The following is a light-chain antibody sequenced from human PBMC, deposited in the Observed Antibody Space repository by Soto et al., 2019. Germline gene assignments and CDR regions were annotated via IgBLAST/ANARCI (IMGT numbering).Light chain of an antibody. V-gene: IGLV1-40*01. Sequence: QSALTQPPSVSGAPGQRVTISCTGSSSNIGAGFDVHWYQQLPGTAPKLPIYGNSNRPSGVPDRFSGSRSGTSASLAITGLQAEDEADYYCQSYDSSLTGSKVFGSGTKVTVL. CDR2: GNS. J-gene: IGLJ1*01. CDR3: QSYDSSLTGSKV. CDR1: SSNIGAGFD.